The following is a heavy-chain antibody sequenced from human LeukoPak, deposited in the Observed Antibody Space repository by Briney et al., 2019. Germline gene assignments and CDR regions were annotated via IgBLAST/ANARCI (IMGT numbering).Heavy chain of an antibody. V-gene: IGHV1-69*04. CDR1: GGAFSSYA. Sequence: SVKVSCKASGGAFSSYAISWVRQAPGQGLEWMGRIIPILGIANYAQKFQGRVTITADKSTSTAYMELSSLRSEDTAVYYCATDSHFDYWGQGTLVTVSS. CDR2: IIPILGIA. J-gene: IGHJ4*02. CDR3: ATDSHFDY.